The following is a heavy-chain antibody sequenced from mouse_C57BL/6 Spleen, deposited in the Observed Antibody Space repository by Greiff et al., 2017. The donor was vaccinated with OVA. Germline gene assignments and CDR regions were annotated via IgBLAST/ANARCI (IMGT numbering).Heavy chain of an antibody. V-gene: IGHV1-19*01. D-gene: IGHD1-1*01. Sequence: VQLQQSGPVLVKPGASVKMSCKASGYTFTDYYMNWVKQSHGKSLEWIGVINPYNGGTSYNQKFKGRATLTVDKSSSTAYLELHSLTSADSAVYYCARGCGSSYGYFDVWGTGTTVTVSS. CDR2: INPYNGGT. J-gene: IGHJ1*03. CDR3: ARGCGSSYGYFDV. CDR1: GYTFTDYY.